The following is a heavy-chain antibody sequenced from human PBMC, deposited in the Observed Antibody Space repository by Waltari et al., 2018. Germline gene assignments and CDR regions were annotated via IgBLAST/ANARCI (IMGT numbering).Heavy chain of an antibody. CDR3: AHEARVSKEFYFDY. CDR2: FYWDDDK. Sequence: QITLKESGPTLVKPTQTLTLTCTFSGFSLSTSGVGVGWIRQPTGKAPEWLALFYWDDDKRYSTSLKSRLTIPKDTPKNQVVLTMTNMDPVDTATYYCAHEARVSKEFYFDYWGQGTLVTVPP. D-gene: IGHD3-10*01. V-gene: IGHV2-5*02. CDR1: GFSLSTSGVG. J-gene: IGHJ4*02.